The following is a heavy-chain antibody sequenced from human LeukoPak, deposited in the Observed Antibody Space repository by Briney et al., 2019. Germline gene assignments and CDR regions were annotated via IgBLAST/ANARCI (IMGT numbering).Heavy chain of an antibody. D-gene: IGHD3-3*01. CDR1: GFTFSSYW. CDR2: INSDGSST. J-gene: IGHJ4*02. V-gene: IGHV3-74*01. Sequence: GGSLRLSCAASGFTFSSYWMHWVRQAPGKGLVWVSRINSDGSSTSYADSVKGRFTISRDNAKNTLYLQMNSLRAEDTAVYYCPRGEKDFWSGYEYYFDYWGQGTLVTVSS. CDR3: PRGEKDFWSGYEYYFDY.